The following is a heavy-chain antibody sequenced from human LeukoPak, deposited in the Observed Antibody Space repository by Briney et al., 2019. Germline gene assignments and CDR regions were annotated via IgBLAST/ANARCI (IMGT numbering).Heavy chain of an antibody. D-gene: IGHD3-22*01. CDR2: IYHSGST. Sequence: SETLSLTCAVSGYSISSGYYWGWIRQPPGKGLEWIGSIYHSGSTYYNPSLKSRVTISVDTPKNQFSLKLSSVTAADTAVYYCARPRYYYDSSGYYFNWFDPWGQGTLVTVSS. CDR3: ARPRYYYDSSGYYFNWFDP. J-gene: IGHJ5*02. CDR1: GYSISSGYY. V-gene: IGHV4-38-2*01.